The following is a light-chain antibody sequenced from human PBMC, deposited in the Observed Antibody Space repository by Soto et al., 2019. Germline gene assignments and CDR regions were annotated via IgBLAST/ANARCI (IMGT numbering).Light chain of an antibody. CDR3: QQLTDWPPQWT. J-gene: IGKJ1*01. Sequence: EVVLTQSPDTRSLPPGERATLSFRASQSISSYLAWYQQKPGQAPRLLIYDASSRATGIPARFSGSGSGTDFTLTISSLEPEDFAVYYCQQLTDWPPQWTFGQGTKVDIK. V-gene: IGKV3-11*01. CDR2: DAS. CDR1: QSISSY.